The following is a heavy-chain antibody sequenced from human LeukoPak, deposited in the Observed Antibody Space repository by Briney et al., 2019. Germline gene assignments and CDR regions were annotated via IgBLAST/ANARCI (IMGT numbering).Heavy chain of an antibody. Sequence: AGGSLRLSCAVSGITLSNYGMSWVRQAPGQGLEWVSYISRSGDTIDYADSVKGRFSISRDNAKNSLYLQMNSLRAEDTAVYYCAGYHWNSGVVYWGQGTLVTVSS. V-gene: IGHV3-11*01. CDR3: AGYHWNSGVVY. D-gene: IGHD1-7*01. J-gene: IGHJ4*02. CDR2: ISRSGDTI. CDR1: GITLSNYG.